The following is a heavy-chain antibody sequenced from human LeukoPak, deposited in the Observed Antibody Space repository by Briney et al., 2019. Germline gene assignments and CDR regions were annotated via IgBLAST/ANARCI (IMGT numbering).Heavy chain of an antibody. CDR1: GGTFSSYV. CDR3: ARAEDQGRYFDWLPGFDP. V-gene: IGHV1-69*13. Sequence: SVKVSCKASGGTFSSYVINWMRQAPGQGLEWMGGILPIFGTSIYSQQFQGRVTITADESTNTAYMELNRLRSDDTATYYCARAEDQGRYFDWLPGFDPWGQGTLVTVSS. J-gene: IGHJ5*02. CDR2: ILPIFGTS. D-gene: IGHD3-9*01.